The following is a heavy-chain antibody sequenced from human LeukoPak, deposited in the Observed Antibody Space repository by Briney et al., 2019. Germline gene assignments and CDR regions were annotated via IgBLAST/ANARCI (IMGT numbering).Heavy chain of an antibody. CDR1: GFTFDDYA. CDR3: AKDLHYYDSSGIFDY. CDR2: ISWNSGSI. J-gene: IGHJ4*02. V-gene: IGHV3-9*01. Sequence: PGRSLRLSCAASGFTFDDYAMHWVRQAPGKGLEWVSGISWNSGSIGYADSVKGRFTISRDNAKNSLYLQMNSLRAEDTALYYCAKDLHYYDSSGIFDYWGQGTLVTVSS. D-gene: IGHD3-22*01.